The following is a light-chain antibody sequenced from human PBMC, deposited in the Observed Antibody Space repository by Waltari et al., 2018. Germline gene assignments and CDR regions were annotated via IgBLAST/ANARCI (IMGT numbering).Light chain of an antibody. CDR2: GTS. CDR3: QQYNQWPSYT. Sequence: DIVMTQSPATLSVSPGERATPSSRASQSVSSNLAWYQQKPGQAPRLLIYGTSTRATGVPARFSGSGSGTEFTLTISSLQSEDFAVYYCQQYNQWPSYTFGQGTKLEIK. CDR1: QSVSSN. J-gene: IGKJ2*01. V-gene: IGKV3-15*01.